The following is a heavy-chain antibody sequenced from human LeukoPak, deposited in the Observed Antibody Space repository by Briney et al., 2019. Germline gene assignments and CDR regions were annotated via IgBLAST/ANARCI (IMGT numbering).Heavy chain of an antibody. D-gene: IGHD6-19*01. CDR3: ASGGYSSGPRY. V-gene: IGHV3-30*02. CDR2: IRYDGSNK. Sequence: PGGSLRLSCAASVFTFSNFGMHCVRQSPGKGLEWVAFIRYDGSNKYYADSVKGRFTISRDNSKNTLYFQMNSLRSEDTAVYFCASGGYSSGPRYWGQGTLVTVSS. CDR1: VFTFSNFG. J-gene: IGHJ4*02.